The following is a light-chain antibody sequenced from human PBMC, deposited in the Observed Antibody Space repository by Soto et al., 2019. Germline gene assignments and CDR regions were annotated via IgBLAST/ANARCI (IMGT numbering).Light chain of an antibody. V-gene: IGKV1-5*03. CDR2: KAS. CDR3: QQYNTYSWA. Sequence: DIQITQFPSTLSASVGDRVTITCRASQSISNRLAWFQQKSGEAPNLLIHKASSLESGVPSRFSGSGSGTEFTLTISSLQPDDFATYYCQQYNTYSWAFGQGTKWIS. J-gene: IGKJ1*01. CDR1: QSISNR.